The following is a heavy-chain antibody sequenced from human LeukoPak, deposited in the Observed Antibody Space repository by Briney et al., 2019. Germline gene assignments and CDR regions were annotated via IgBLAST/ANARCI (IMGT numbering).Heavy chain of an antibody. V-gene: IGHV1-69*04. D-gene: IGHD6-19*01. CDR2: IIPILGIA. Sequence: ASVKVSCKASGGTFSSYAISWVRQAPGQGLEWMGRIIPILGIANYAQKFQGRVTITADKSTSTAYMELSSLRSEDTAVYYCAGSYSSGWLTYYFDYWGQGTLVTVSS. J-gene: IGHJ4*02. CDR1: GGTFSSYA. CDR3: AGSYSSGWLTYYFDY.